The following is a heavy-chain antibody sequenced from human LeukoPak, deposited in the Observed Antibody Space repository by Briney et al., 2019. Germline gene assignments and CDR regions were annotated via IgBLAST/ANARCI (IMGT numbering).Heavy chain of an antibody. V-gene: IGHV4-61*08. J-gene: IGHJ4*02. CDR2: IYYSGST. D-gene: IGHD3-22*01. CDR3: ARTTGSGYYYSFLFDY. CDR1: GGSISSGGYY. Sequence: SETLSLTCTVSGGSISSGGYYWSWIRQHPGKGLEWIGYIYYSGSTNYNPSLKSRVTISVDTSKNQFSLKLSSVTAADTAVYYCARTTGSGYYYSFLFDYWGQGTLVTVSS.